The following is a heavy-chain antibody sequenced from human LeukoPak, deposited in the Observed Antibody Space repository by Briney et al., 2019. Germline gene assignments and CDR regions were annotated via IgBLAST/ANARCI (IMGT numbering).Heavy chain of an antibody. V-gene: IGHV4-30-4*01. CDR1: GVSISSGDYY. CDR3: ARPYYYDSRIDP. D-gene: IGHD3-22*01. J-gene: IGHJ5*02. Sequence: SQTLSLTCTASGVSISSGDYYWSWIRQPPGKGLEWIGYTYYSGSTYYNPSLKSRVTISVDTSKNQFSLKLSSVTAADTAVYYCARPYYYDSRIDPWGQGTRVTVSS. CDR2: TYYSGST.